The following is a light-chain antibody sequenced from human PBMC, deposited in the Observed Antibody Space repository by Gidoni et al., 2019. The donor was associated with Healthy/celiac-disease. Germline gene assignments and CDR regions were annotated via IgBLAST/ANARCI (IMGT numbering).Light chain of an antibody. J-gene: IGKJ4*01. V-gene: IGKV3-11*01. CDR1: QSVSSY. Sequence: EIVLTQSPATLSLSPGERATLPCRASQSVSSYLAGYQQKPGQAPRHLIYDASTRATGIPARCSGSGSGTAFTLTISSLEPEDFAVYYCQQRSNWPPSTFGGGTKVEIK. CDR3: QQRSNWPPST. CDR2: DAS.